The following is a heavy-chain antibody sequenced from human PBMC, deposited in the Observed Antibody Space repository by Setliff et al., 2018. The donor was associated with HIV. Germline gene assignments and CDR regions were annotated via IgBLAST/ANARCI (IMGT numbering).Heavy chain of an antibody. Sequence: SETLSLTCTGSGASVKINNYYWGWIRQPPGKGLAWIGNIHFSGSTYYSPSLRSRVTISVDTSKNQFSLRLSFVTAADTAVYYCVCGGVFGLVITFFDSVGQLTLVTVSS. CDR3: VCGGVFGLVITFFDS. CDR1: GASVKINNYY. V-gene: IGHV4-39*07. CDR2: IHFSGST. D-gene: IGHD3-3*01. J-gene: IGHJ4*02.